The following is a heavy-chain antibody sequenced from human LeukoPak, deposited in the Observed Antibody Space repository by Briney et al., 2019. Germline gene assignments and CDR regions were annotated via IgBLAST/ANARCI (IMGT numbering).Heavy chain of an antibody. V-gene: IGHV3-9*03. CDR1: GFTFDDYA. Sequence: GGSLRLSCAASGFTFDDYAMHWVRQAPGKGLEWVSGISWNSGSIDYADSVKGRFTISRDNAKNSLYLQMNSLRAEDMALYYCAKAVSYDCSSTSCYFDYWGQGTLVTVSS. CDR2: ISWNSGSI. CDR3: AKAVSYDCSSTSCYFDY. J-gene: IGHJ4*02. D-gene: IGHD2-2*01.